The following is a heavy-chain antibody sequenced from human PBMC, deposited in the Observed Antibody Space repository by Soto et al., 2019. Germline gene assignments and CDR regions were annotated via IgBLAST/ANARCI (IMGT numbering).Heavy chain of an antibody. V-gene: IGHV4-34*01. CDR1: GGSFSGYY. D-gene: IGHD3-10*01. J-gene: IGHJ6*02. CDR2: INHSGST. Sequence: PSETLSLTCAVYGGSFSGYYWSWIRQPPGKGLEWIGEINHSGSTNYNPSLKSRVTISVDTSKNQFSLKLSSVTAADTAVYYCARGRGSRRYYYYYYGMDVWGQGTTVTV. CDR3: ARGRGSRRYYYYYYGMDV.